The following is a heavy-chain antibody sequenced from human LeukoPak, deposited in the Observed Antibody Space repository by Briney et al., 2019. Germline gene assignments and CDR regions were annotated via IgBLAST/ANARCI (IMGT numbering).Heavy chain of an antibody. V-gene: IGHV1-8*01. D-gene: IGHD7-27*01. CDR2: MNPNSGAT. Sequence: ASVKVSCKASGYTFTSYDFNWLRQATGQGPEWMGWMNPNSGATGYAQKLQGRVTMTRSASINTAYMELSNLRSEDTAVYYCAGAPRSWGFDCWGQGTLVTVSS. J-gene: IGHJ4*02. CDR1: GYTFTSYD. CDR3: AGAPRSWGFDC.